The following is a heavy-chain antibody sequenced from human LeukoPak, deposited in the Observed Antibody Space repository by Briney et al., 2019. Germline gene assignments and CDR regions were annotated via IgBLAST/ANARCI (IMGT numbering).Heavy chain of an antibody. V-gene: IGHV4-59*08. CDR1: GGSISSYY. CDR2: IYYSGST. D-gene: IGHD5-18*01. J-gene: IGHJ4*02. Sequence: PSETLSLTCTVSGGSISSYYWSWIRQPPGKGLEWIGYIYYSGSTNYNPSLKSRVTISVDTSKNQFSPKLSSVTAADTAVYYCARPRRYSYYFDYWGQGTLVTVSS. CDR3: ARPRRYSYYFDY.